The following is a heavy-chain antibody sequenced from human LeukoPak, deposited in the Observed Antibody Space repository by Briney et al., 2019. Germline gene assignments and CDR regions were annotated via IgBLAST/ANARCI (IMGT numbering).Heavy chain of an antibody. Sequence: GGSLRLSCAASGFTFSSYSMNWVRQAPGKGLEWVASISSSSSYTYYADSVKGRFTISRDNAENSLYPQMNNLRAEDTAVYYCTRTTTVVTWADIFDYWGQGTLVTVSS. CDR3: TRTTTVVTWADIFDY. D-gene: IGHD4-23*01. J-gene: IGHJ4*02. V-gene: IGHV3-21*01. CDR2: ISSSSSYT. CDR1: GFTFSSYS.